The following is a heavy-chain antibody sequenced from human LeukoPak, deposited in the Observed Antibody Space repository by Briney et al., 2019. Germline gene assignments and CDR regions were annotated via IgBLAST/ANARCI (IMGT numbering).Heavy chain of an antibody. CDR2: FDLEDGET. V-gene: IGHV1-24*01. J-gene: IGHJ4*02. Sequence: ASVKVSCKVSGYTLTELSMHWVRQAPGKGLEWMGGFDLEDGETIYAQKFQGRVTMTEDTSTDTAYMELSSLRSEDTAVYYYATSRSVVVVTIGAGYYFDYWGQGTLVTVSS. CDR1: GYTLTELS. CDR3: ATSRSVVVVTIGAGYYFDY. D-gene: IGHD3-22*01.